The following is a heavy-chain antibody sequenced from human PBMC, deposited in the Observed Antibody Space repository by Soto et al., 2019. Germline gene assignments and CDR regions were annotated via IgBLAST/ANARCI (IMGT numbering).Heavy chain of an antibody. V-gene: IGHV1-8*01. CDR1: GYTFTEYD. CDR2: ESPENRNA. CDR3: EVTTGY. Sequence: GASVKVSCKTSGYTFTEYDINWVRQAPGQGLEYMGWESPENRNAGYAPQFRGRVSMTADTSINTVYLELTTLTYEDTAVYYCEVTTGYWGQGTMVTVSS. J-gene: IGHJ4*02. D-gene: IGHD4-17*01.